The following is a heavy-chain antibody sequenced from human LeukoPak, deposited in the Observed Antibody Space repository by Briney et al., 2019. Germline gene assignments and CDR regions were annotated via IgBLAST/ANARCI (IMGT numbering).Heavy chain of an antibody. CDR3: ARVVNSGWYYKLDY. CDR2: IKQDGSEK. Sequence: GGSLRLSCAASGFTFSSYWMSWVRQAPGKGLEWVANIKQDGSEKYYADSVKGRFTISRDNAKNSLYLQMNILRAEDTAVYYCARVVNSGWYYKLDYWGQGTLVTVSS. CDR1: GFTFSSYW. J-gene: IGHJ4*02. V-gene: IGHV3-7*01. D-gene: IGHD6-19*01.